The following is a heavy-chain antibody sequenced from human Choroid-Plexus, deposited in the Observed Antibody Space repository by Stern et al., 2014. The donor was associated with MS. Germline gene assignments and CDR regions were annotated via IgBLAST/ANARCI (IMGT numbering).Heavy chain of an antibody. CDR2: VSYDGRNK. CDR3: AKDRQYLTYFVDH. J-gene: IGHJ5*02. V-gene: IGHV3-30*18. D-gene: IGHD2/OR15-2a*01. Sequence: VQLVESGGGVVQPGRPLRLSCGASGFTFGSCAMHWVRQAPGKGLEWVAGVSYDGRNKYYADSVKGRFTISRDNSQNTLYMQMSSLRPEDTAVYYCAKDRQYLTYFVDHWGQGSLVTVSS. CDR1: GFTFGSCA.